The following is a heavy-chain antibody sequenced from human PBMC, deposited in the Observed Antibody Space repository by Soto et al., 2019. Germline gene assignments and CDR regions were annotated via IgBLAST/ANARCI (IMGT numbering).Heavy chain of an antibody. CDR3: ARARSMRSLCWFDP. D-gene: IGHD2-2*01. CDR1: GYTFTSYG. V-gene: IGHV1-18*01. Sequence: ASVKVSCKASGYTFTSYGISWVRQAPGQGLEWMGWISAYNGNTNYAQKLQGRVTITTDTSTSTAYMELSSLRSEDTAVYYCARARSMRSLCWFDPWGQGTLVTVSS. CDR2: ISAYNGNT. J-gene: IGHJ5*02.